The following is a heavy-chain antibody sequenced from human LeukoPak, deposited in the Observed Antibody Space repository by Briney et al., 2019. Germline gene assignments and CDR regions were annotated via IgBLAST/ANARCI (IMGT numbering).Heavy chain of an antibody. J-gene: IGHJ4*02. CDR3: ARGTWPLYYFDY. CDR2: IYTSGST. V-gene: IGHV4-61*02. D-gene: IGHD2-2*01. Sequence: SQTLSLTCTVSGDSISSGSYYWSWIRQPAGKGLEWIGRIYTSGSTDYNSSLKSRVTISVDTSKNQFSLKLSSVTAADTAVYYCARGTWPLYYFDYWSQGTLVTVSS. CDR1: GDSISSGSYY.